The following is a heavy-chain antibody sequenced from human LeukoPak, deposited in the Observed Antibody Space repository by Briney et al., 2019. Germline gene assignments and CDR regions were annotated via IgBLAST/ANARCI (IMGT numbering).Heavy chain of an antibody. D-gene: IGHD2-21*02. J-gene: IGHJ4*02. CDR2: ISSGSSSI. Sequence: GGSLRLSCAASGFTFSSYTMNWVRQAPGKGLEWVSIISSGSSSIHYADSVKGRFTISRDNAKNSLYLQMNSLRAEDTAVYYCARDPYCGGDCSHPGAIDYWGQGTLVTVSS. CDR1: GFTFSSYT. V-gene: IGHV3-21*01. CDR3: ARDPYCGGDCSHPGAIDY.